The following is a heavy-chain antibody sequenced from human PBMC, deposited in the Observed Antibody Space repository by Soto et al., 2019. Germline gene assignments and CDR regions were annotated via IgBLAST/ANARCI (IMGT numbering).Heavy chain of an antibody. D-gene: IGHD3-10*01. CDR3: AREWFSYYYYGMDV. J-gene: IGHJ6*02. CDR1: GYTFTSYG. CDR2: ISAHNGNT. V-gene: IGHV1-18*04. Sequence: ASVKVSCKASGYTFTSYGISWVRQAPGQGLERMGWISAHNGNTNYAQKLQSRVTMTTDTSTSTAYMELRSLRSDETAVYYCAREWFSYYYYGMDVWGQGTTVTVSS.